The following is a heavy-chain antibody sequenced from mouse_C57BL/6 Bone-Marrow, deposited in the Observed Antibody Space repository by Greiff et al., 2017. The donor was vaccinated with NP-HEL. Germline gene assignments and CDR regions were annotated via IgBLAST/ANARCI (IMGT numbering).Heavy chain of an antibody. CDR1: GYTFTSYW. CDR2: IYPGNSDT. V-gene: IGHV1-5*01. D-gene: IGHD1-1*01. CDR3: TRSIATTVVAPCYAMDY. Sequence: VQLQQSGTVLARPGASVKMSCKTSGYTFTSYWMHWVKQRPGQGLEWIGAIYPGNSDTSYNQKFKGKAKLTAVTSASTAYMELSSLTNEDSAVYYCTRSIATTVVAPCYAMDYWGQGTSVTVSS. J-gene: IGHJ4*01.